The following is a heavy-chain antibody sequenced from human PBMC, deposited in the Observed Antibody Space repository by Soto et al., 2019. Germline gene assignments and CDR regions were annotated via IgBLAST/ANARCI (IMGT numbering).Heavy chain of an antibody. V-gene: IGHV1-18*01. Sequence: ASVKVSCKASGYTFTSSGISWVRQAPGQGLEWMGWISTDNGNTKYAQHLQGRVSMTTDTSTSTAYMDLRSLRSEDTAVYHCARALGGDPYYYYYGMDVWGQGTTVTVSS. CDR3: ARALGGDPYYYYYGMDV. J-gene: IGHJ6*02. CDR1: GYTFTSSG. D-gene: IGHD2-21*02. CDR2: ISTDNGNT.